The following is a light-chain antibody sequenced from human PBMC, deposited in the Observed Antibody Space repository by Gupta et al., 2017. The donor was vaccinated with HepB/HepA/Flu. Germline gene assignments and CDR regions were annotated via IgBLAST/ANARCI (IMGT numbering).Light chain of an antibody. V-gene: IGLV2-14*03. CDR2: DVS. CDR1: SSDVGGYNY. Sequence: QSALTQPASVSGSPGQSITISCTGTSSDVGGYNYVAWYQQCPGRPPKLMIYDVSNRPAGVSNRFSGSKSGNTASLTISGRQAEDEGDFYCSSYTRSNTLVFGGGTKLTVL. CDR3: SSYTRSNTLV. J-gene: IGLJ2*01.